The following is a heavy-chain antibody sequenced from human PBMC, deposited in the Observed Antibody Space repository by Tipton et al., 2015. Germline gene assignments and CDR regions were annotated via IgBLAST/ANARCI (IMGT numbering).Heavy chain of an antibody. Sequence: TLSLTCTVSGGSISGGGYSWSWIRQHPGKGLEWIGDISYSGNTDYNPSLRSRLTISLDTSKNQFSLQMSSVTAADTAVYYCARASGAYYYYGMDVWGQGTTVTVSS. CDR3: ARASGAYYYYGMDV. CDR1: GGSISGGGYS. V-gene: IGHV4-31*03. CDR2: ISYSGNT. J-gene: IGHJ6*02. D-gene: IGHD5-12*01.